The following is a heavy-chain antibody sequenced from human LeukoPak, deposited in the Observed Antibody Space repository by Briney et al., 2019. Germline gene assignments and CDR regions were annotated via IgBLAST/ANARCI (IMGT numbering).Heavy chain of an antibody. Sequence: GASVKVSCKASGYTFTGYYMHWVRQAPGQGLKWMGWINPNSGGTKYAQKFQGRVTMTRDTSITTAYMELSRLRSDDTAVYYCARELVATMVDHWGQGTLVTVSS. CDR3: ARELVATMVDH. V-gene: IGHV1-2*02. CDR1: GYTFTGYY. D-gene: IGHD5-12*01. CDR2: INPNSGGT. J-gene: IGHJ4*02.